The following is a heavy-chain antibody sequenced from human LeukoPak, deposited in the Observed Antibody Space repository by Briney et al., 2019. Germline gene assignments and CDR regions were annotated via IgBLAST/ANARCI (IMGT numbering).Heavy chain of an antibody. CDR2: IWYDGTDK. D-gene: IGHD2-2*02. Sequence: PGGSLRLSCAASGFTFSSYGMHWVRQGPGKGLEWVTFIWYDGTDKNYADSVKGRFTISRDNSKNTLYLQMNSLRAEDTAIYYCAKTYLKEDVYWGQGTLVTVSS. J-gene: IGHJ4*02. CDR1: GFTFSSYG. V-gene: IGHV3-30*02. CDR3: AKTYLKEDVY.